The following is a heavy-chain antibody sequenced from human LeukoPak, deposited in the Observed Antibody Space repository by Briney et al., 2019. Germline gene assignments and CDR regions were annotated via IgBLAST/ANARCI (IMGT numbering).Heavy chain of an antibody. CDR3: ARRDCTSFRCYSFDY. Sequence: GGSLRLSCEASGFTYSDFDIHWVRQTSGKGLEWLGRIKTKAESDATAYAASVKGRFTVSRDDSKNMALLQMNSLKIEDTAVYYCARRDCTSFRCYSFDYWGQGVLVTVSS. CDR2: IKTKAESDAT. D-gene: IGHD2-21*02. J-gene: IGHJ4*02. V-gene: IGHV3-73*01. CDR1: GFTYSDFD.